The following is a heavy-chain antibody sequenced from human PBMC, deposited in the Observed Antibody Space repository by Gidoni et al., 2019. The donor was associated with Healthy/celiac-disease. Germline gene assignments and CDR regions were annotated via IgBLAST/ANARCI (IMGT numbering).Heavy chain of an antibody. D-gene: IGHD2-15*01. CDR2: INHSGST. CDR1: GGSFSGYY. J-gene: IGHJ4*02. V-gene: IGHV4-34*01. CDR3: ARGRIVVVAARYFDY. Sequence: QVQLQQWGAGLLKPSETLSITCAVYGGSFSGYYWSWIRQPPGKGLEWIGEINHSGSTNYNPSLKSRVTISVDTSKNQFSLKLSSVTAADTAVYYCARGRIVVVAARYFDYWGQGTLVTVSS.